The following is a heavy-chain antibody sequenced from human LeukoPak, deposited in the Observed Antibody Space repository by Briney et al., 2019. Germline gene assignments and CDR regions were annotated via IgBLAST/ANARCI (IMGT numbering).Heavy chain of an antibody. CDR2: ISSSGDIR. J-gene: IGHJ4*02. V-gene: IGHV3-48*03. CDR1: GFTFSGYE. CDR3: ARAVGSD. D-gene: IGHD2-15*01. Sequence: GGSLRLXCTASGFTFSGYEMKWVRQPPGKGLEWVSYISSSGDIRSYADSVKGRFTISRDNAKNSLYLQMSTLRAEDTGVYYCARAVGSDWGQGTLVTVSS.